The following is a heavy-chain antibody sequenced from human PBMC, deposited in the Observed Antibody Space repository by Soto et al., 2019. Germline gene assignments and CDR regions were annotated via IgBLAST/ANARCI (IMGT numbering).Heavy chain of an antibody. CDR2: INHSGST. CDR1: GGSFSGYY. V-gene: IGHV4-34*01. D-gene: IGHD6-6*01. CDR3: ARGRRAARRELDY. J-gene: IGHJ4*02. Sequence: PSEPLSLTCAVYGGSFSGYYWSWIRQPPGKGLEWIGEINHSGSTNYNPSLKSRVTISVDTSKNQFSLKLSSVIAADTAVYYCARGRRAARRELDYWGQGTLVTVSS.